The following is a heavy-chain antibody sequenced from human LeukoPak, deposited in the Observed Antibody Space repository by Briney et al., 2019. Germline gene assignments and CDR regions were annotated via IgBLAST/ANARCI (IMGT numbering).Heavy chain of an antibody. Sequence: ASVKVSCKASGYTFTDYYMHWVRQAPGQGLEWMGWINPNSGGTNYAQKFQGRVTMTRDTSISTAYMELSRLRSDDTAVYYCARPPFYDSSGYHLDYWGQGTLVTVSS. V-gene: IGHV1-2*02. CDR2: INPNSGGT. CDR3: ARPPFYDSSGYHLDY. J-gene: IGHJ4*02. D-gene: IGHD3-22*01. CDR1: GYTFTDYY.